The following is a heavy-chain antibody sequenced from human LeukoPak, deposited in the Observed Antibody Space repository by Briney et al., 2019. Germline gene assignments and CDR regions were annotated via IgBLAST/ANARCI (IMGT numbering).Heavy chain of an antibody. CDR1: GFTFSSYG. CDR2: IRYDGSNK. CDR3: AKVWAHGGNWYYFDY. V-gene: IGHV3-30*02. Sequence: GGSLRLSCAASGFTFSSYGMHWVRQAPGKGLEWVAFIRYDGSNKYYADSVKGRFTISRDNSKNTLYLQMNSLRAEDTAVYYCAKVWAHGGNWYYFDYWGQGTLVTVSS. J-gene: IGHJ4*02. D-gene: IGHD4-23*01.